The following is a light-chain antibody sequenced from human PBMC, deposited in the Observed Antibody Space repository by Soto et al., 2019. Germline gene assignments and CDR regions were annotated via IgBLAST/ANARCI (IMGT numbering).Light chain of an antibody. J-gene: IGKJ1*01. CDR1: QSVSSY. V-gene: IGKV3-15*01. Sequence: EIVLTQSPATLSLSPGERATLSCRASQSVSSYLAWYQQKPGQAPRLLIYGASTRANGIPARFSGSGSGTEFTLTISSLQSEDFAVYYCQQYNNWPRTFGQGTKVEIK. CDR3: QQYNNWPRT. CDR2: GAS.